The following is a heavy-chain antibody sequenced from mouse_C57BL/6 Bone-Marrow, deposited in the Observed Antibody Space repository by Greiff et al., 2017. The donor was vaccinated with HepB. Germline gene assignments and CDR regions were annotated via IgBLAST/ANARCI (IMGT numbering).Heavy chain of an antibody. J-gene: IGHJ3*01. Sequence: QVQLQQSGAELAKPGASVKLSCKASGYTFTSYWMHWVKQRPGQGLEWIGYINPSSGYTKYNQKFKDKATVTADKSSSTAYMQIKSLTSEDSAVYYGARGDYDGAYWGQGTLVTVSA. V-gene: IGHV1-7*01. CDR2: INPSSGYT. D-gene: IGHD2-4*01. CDR1: GYTFTSYW. CDR3: ARGDYDGAY.